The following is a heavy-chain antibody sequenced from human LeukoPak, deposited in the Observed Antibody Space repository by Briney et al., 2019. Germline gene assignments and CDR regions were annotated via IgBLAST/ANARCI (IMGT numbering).Heavy chain of an antibody. D-gene: IGHD6-19*01. J-gene: IGHJ6*03. CDR1: GGPISSSSYY. CDR3: VAGPNYYYYYMDV. CDR2: IYYSGST. V-gene: IGHV4-39*07. Sequence: PSETLSLTCTVSGGPISSSSYYWGRISQPPGKGLEWIGSIYYSGSTYYNPSLKSRVTISVDTSKSQFSLKLSSVTAADTAVYYCVAGPNYYYYYMDVWGKGTTVTVSS.